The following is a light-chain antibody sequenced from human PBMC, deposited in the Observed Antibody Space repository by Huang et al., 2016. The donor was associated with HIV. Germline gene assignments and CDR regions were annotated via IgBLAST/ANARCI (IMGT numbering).Light chain of an antibody. CDR2: DAS. CDR3: QQCSNWPFT. J-gene: IGKJ3*01. CDR1: QSVSTG. V-gene: IGKV3-11*01. Sequence: EIVLTQFPATLSLSPWERATLSCRASQSVSTGLTWYQQQPGQAPRLRIYDASNRATGFPARFSGSGSGTDFTVTISSLEQEDFAAYYCQQCSNWPFTFGPGTKVDIK.